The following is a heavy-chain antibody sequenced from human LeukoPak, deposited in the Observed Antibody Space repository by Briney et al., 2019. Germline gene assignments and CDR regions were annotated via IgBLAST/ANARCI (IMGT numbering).Heavy chain of an antibody. J-gene: IGHJ4*02. Sequence: PGGSPRLSCAASGFTFGSYEMNWVRQAPGKGLEWVSYISSSGSTIYYADSVKGRFTISRDNAKNSLYLQMNSLRAEDTAVYYCARSSWRLGELSPDYWGQGTLVTVSS. V-gene: IGHV3-48*03. CDR1: GFTFGSYE. CDR2: ISSSGSTI. D-gene: IGHD3-16*02. CDR3: ARSSWRLGELSPDY.